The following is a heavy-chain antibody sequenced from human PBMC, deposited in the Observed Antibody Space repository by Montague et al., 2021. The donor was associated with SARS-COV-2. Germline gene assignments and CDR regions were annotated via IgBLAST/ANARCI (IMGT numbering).Heavy chain of an antibody. CDR3: AAQSRGGYCSSSSCYVWFDP. CDR2: IHYSGST. CDR1: GGSISSSSYY. D-gene: IGHD2-2*01. J-gene: IGHJ5*02. Sequence: SETLSLTCTVSGGSISSSSYYWGWIRQPPGKGLEWIGSIHYSGSTYYXPSLKSRVTISVDTSKKHFSLKLSSVTAADTAVYFCAAQSRGGYCSSSSCYVWFDPWGQGTLVTVSS. V-gene: IGHV4-39*01.